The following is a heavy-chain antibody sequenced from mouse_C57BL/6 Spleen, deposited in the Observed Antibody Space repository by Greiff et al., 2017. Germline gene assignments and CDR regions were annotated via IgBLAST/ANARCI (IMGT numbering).Heavy chain of an antibody. V-gene: IGHV1-26*01. Sequence: VQLQQSGPELVKPGASVKISCKASGYTFTDYYMNWVKQSHGKSLEWIGDINPNNGGTSYNQKFKGKATLTVDKSSSTAYMELRSLTSEDSAVYYCAPYDYDGDCAMDYWGQGTSVTVSS. D-gene: IGHD2-4*01. CDR1: GYTFTDYY. J-gene: IGHJ4*01. CDR3: APYDYDGDCAMDY. CDR2: INPNNGGT.